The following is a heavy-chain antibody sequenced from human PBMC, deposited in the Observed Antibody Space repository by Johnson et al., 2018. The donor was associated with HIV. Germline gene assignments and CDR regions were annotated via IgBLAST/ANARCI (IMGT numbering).Heavy chain of an antibody. Sequence: VQLVESGGGLVQPGGSLRLSCAASGFTVSSNYMSWVRQAPGKGLEWVSVIYSGGRTYYADSVKGRFTISRDNSKNTLYLKMNSLRAEDTAVYYCARAVRDYYDSSGYYYSFAFDIWGQGTMVTVSS. CDR2: IYSGGRT. V-gene: IGHV3-66*02. CDR3: ARAVRDYYDSSGYYYSFAFDI. D-gene: IGHD3-22*01. J-gene: IGHJ3*02. CDR1: GFTVSSNY.